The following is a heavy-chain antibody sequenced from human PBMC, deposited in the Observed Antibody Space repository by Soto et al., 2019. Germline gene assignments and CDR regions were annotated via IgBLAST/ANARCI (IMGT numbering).Heavy chain of an antibody. V-gene: IGHV1-8*01. Sequence: QVPLVQSGAEVKKPGASVKVSCKASGYTFTSYDINWVRQATGKGLEWMGWMNPNSGNTGYAQKFQGRVTMTRKTSISTAYMERSIMRSEDTAVYYWAREMTPRGMDVWGKGTTVTVSS. J-gene: IGHJ6*04. CDR2: MNPNSGNT. CDR1: GYTFTSYD. CDR3: AREMTPRGMDV.